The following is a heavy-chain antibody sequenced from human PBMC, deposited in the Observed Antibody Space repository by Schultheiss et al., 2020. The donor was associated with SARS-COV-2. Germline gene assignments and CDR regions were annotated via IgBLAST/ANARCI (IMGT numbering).Heavy chain of an antibody. CDR1: GFTFSDHY. D-gene: IGHD6-6*01. CDR2: TRNKANSYTT. J-gene: IGHJ3*02. CDR3: ARAQSSSGNAFDI. V-gene: IGHV3-72*01. Sequence: GGSLRLSCAASGFTFSDHYMDWVRQAPGKGLEWVGRTRNKANSYTTEYAASVKGRFTISRDDSKNSLYLQMNSLKTEDTAVYYCARAQSSSGNAFDIWGQGTMVTVSS.